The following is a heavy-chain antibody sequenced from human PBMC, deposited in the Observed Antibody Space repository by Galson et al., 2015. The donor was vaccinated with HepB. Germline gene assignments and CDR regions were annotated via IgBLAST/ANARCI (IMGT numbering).Heavy chain of an antibody. CDR3: ARGGPYAFDI. J-gene: IGHJ3*02. D-gene: IGHD1-26*01. Sequence: QSGAEVKKPGESLRISCKASGYTFTSYWINWVRQMPGKGLEWMGRIDPTDSDTNYSPSYQGHVTISADKSLSSAYVQWSNLKASDTAIYYCARGGPYAFDIWGQGTMVTVSS. V-gene: IGHV5-10-1*01. CDR1: GYTFTSYW. CDR2: IDPTDSDT.